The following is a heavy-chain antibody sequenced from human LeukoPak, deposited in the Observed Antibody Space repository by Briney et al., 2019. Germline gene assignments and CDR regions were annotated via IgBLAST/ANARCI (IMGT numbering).Heavy chain of an antibody. J-gene: IGHJ3*02. D-gene: IGHD2-21*02. CDR2: IYYSGST. Sequence: SETLSLTCTVSGGSISSSSYYWGWIRQPPGKGLEWIGSIYYSGSTYYNPSLKSRVTISVDTSKNQFSLKLSSVTAADTAVYYCATLGPLGAVTGDAFDIWGQGTMVTVSS. V-gene: IGHV4-39*01. CDR3: ATLGPLGAVTGDAFDI. CDR1: GGSISSSSYY.